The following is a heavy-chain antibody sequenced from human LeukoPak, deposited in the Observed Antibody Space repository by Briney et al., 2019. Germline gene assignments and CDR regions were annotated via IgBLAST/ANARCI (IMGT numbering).Heavy chain of an antibody. CDR2: IDPDGSHQ. D-gene: IGHD2-15*01. CDR1: GFTFSSYS. Sequence: SGGSLRLSCAASGFTFSSYSMNWVRQAPGKGLEWVANIDPDGSHQYYVDSVKGRFTISKDNAKNSLYLQMNSLRAEDTAVYYCARDGGRREDYWGQGALVTVSS. CDR3: ARDGGRREDY. J-gene: IGHJ4*02. V-gene: IGHV3-7*01.